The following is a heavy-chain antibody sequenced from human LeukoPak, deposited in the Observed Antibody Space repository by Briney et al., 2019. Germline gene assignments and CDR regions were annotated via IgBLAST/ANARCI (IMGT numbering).Heavy chain of an antibody. V-gene: IGHV1-18*01. CDR2: ISAYNGST. CDR3: SRGGSYFRFDT. CDR1: GYTFTNYS. Sequence: ASVKVSCKASGYTFTNYSISWVRQAPGQGLEWMGWISAYNGSTNYVQNLQGRVSITTLTTRGKDYMELRILRPDDTAVYYCSRGGSYFRFDTWGEGTLVTVSS. D-gene: IGHD1-26*01. J-gene: IGHJ5*02.